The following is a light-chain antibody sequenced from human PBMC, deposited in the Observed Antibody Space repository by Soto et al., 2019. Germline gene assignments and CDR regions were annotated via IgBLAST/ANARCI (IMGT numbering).Light chain of an antibody. CDR2: LSS. J-gene: IGKJ3*01. V-gene: IGKV2-28*01. CDR1: QSLLHGNRYND. Sequence: DIVMTQSPLSLSFTPGEPASISCRSSQSLLHGNRYNDLNWFLQKPVQSPQLLKYLSSFRASGGPKTFTGRRSGTDFTLKIRRGEAQDVGVYSVMQALQKPMTFGSRTKVNIK. CDR3: MQALQKPMT.